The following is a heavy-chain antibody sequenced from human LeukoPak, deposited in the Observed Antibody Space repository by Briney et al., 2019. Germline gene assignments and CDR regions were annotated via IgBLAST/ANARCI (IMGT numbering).Heavy chain of an antibody. CDR1: GFTFSSYA. V-gene: IGHV3-30-3*01. J-gene: IGHJ4*02. CDR3: ARDPFTYGTGLHFDY. D-gene: IGHD1-26*01. CDR2: ISYDGSNK. Sequence: GRSLRLSCAASGFTFSSYAMHWVRQAPGKGLEWVAVISYDGSNKYYADSVKGRFTISRDNSKNTLYLQMNSLRAEDTAVYYCARDPFTYGTGLHFDYWGQGTPVTVSS.